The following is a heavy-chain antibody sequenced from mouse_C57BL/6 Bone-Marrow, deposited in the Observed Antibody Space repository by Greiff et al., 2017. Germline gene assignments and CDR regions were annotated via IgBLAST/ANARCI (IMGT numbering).Heavy chain of an antibody. D-gene: IGHD1-1*01. J-gene: IGHJ3*01. CDR2: ILPGSGST. CDR1: GYTFTGYW. V-gene: IGHV1-9*01. Sequence: VQLQQSGAELMKPGASVKLSCKATGYTFTGYWIEWVKQRPGHGLEWIGEILPGSGSTNYNEKFKGKATFTADTSSNTAYMQLSSLTTEDSAIYYCARGIYYYGSSYGWCAYWGQGTLVTVSA. CDR3: ARGIYYYGSSYGWCAY.